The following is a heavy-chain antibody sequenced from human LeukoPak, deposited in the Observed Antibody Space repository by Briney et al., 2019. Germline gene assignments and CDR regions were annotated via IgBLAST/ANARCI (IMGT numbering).Heavy chain of an antibody. V-gene: IGHV4-34*01. J-gene: IGHJ4*02. Sequence: SETLSLTCAVYGGSFRGYYWSGIREPPGKGLDWIGEINHSGSTNYNPSLKSRVTISVDTSKNQFSLKLSSVTAADTAVYYCALTAVAGDKIFDYWGQGTLVTVSS. D-gene: IGHD6-19*01. CDR2: INHSGST. CDR1: GGSFRGYY. CDR3: ALTAVAGDKIFDY.